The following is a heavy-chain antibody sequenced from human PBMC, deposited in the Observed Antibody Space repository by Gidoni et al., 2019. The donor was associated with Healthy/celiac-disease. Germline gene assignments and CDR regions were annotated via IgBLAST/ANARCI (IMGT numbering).Heavy chain of an antibody. CDR1: GGPISSSSYY. Sequence: QLQLQESGPGLVKPSETLSLTCTVSGGPISSSSYYWGWIRQPPGKGLEWIGSIYYSGSTYYNPSLKSRVTISVDTSKNQFSLKLSSVTAADTAVYYCARLHYYYYGMDVWGQGTTVTVSS. CDR2: IYYSGST. J-gene: IGHJ6*02. CDR3: ARLHYYYYGMDV. V-gene: IGHV4-39*07.